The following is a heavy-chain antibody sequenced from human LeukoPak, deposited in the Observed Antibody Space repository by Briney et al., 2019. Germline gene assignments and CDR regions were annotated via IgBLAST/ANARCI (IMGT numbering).Heavy chain of an antibody. CDR3: ASLSSSWPFDY. D-gene: IGHD6-13*01. J-gene: IGHJ4*02. Sequence: GGSLRLSCAASGFTFSSYSMNWVRQAPGKGLEWVSYISSSSSTIYYADSVKGRFTISRDNAKNSLYLQMNSLRAEDMAVYYCASLSSSWPFDYWGQGTLVTVSS. CDR2: ISSSSSTI. CDR1: GFTFSSYS. V-gene: IGHV3-48*04.